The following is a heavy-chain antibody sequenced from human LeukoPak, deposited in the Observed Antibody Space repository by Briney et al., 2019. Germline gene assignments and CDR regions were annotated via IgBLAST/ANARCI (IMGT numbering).Heavy chain of an antibody. CDR1: GGSISSGSYY. D-gene: IGHD3-22*01. CDR3: ARDQYYYDSSGYHLTYFDY. J-gene: IGHJ4*02. Sequence: SQTLSLTCTVSGGSISSGSYYWSWIRQPAGKGLEWIGRIYTSGSTNYNPSLKSRVTISVDTSKNQFSLKLSSVTAADTAVYYCARDQYYYDSSGYHLTYFDYWGQGTLVTVSS. CDR2: IYTSGST. V-gene: IGHV4-61*02.